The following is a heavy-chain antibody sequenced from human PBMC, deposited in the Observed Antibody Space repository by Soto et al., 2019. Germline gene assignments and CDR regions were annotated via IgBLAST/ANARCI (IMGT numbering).Heavy chain of an antibody. CDR3: ARFRGTAILDL. Sequence: SETLSLTCAVSGGSISSGGYSWSWIRQPPGKGLEWIGYLYHTGNTYYNPSLESRVTISVDRSKNQFSLELPSVTAADTAVYYCARFRGTAILDLWGQGTLVTVSS. D-gene: IGHD2-21*02. CDR2: LYHTGNT. J-gene: IGHJ5*02. CDR1: GGSISSGGYS. V-gene: IGHV4-30-2*01.